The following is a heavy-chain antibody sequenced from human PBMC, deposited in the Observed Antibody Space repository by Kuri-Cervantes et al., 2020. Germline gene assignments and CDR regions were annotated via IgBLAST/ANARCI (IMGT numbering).Heavy chain of an antibody. V-gene: IGHV1-18*01. CDR1: GYTFTSYG. J-gene: IGHJ4*02. CDR3: VGGQWLVGG. CDR2: ISAYNGDT. Sequence: ASVKVSCKASGYTFTSYGISWVRQAPGQGLEWMGWISAYNGDTNYAQKLQGRVTITTDKSTSTSYMELSSLRSEDTALYYCVGGQWLVGGWGQGTLVTVSS. D-gene: IGHD1-26*01.